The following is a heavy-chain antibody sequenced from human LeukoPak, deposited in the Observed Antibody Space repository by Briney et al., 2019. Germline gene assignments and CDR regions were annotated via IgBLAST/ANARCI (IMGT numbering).Heavy chain of an antibody. CDR1: GFTFSSYA. D-gene: IGHD4-17*01. Sequence: GGSMRLSCAASGFTFSSYAMSWVRQAPGKWLEWVSAISGSGGSTYYADSGKGRFTISRDNSKNTLYLQMNSLRAEDTAVYYCAKDRYDYGVTATDYWGQGTLVTVSS. J-gene: IGHJ4*02. CDR2: ISGSGGST. CDR3: AKDRYDYGVTATDY. V-gene: IGHV3-23*01.